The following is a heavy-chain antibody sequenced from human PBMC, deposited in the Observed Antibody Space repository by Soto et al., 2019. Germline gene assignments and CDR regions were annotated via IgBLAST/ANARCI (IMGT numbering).Heavy chain of an antibody. V-gene: IGHV3-30-3*01. CDR1: GFTFSSYA. D-gene: IGHD3-9*01. CDR2: ISYDGSNK. CDR3: ARDLSHDILTGYSSDY. Sequence: QVQLVESGGGVVQPGRSLRLSCAASGFTFSSYAMHWVRQAPGKGLEWVAVISYDGSNKYYADSVKGRFTISRDNSKNTLYLQMNSLRAEDTAVYYCARDLSHDILTGYSSDYWGQGTLVTVSS. J-gene: IGHJ4*02.